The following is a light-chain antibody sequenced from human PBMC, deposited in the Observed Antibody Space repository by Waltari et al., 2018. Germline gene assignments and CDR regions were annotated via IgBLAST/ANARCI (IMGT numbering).Light chain of an antibody. Sequence: DIQMTQSPSSLSASVGDRVTITCRARQSISSRLAWYQQKPGKAPKLLIYDASSLETGVPSRFSGSGSGTEFTLTISSLQPDDFATYYCQQYKSYWTFGQGTKVEIK. CDR1: QSISSR. CDR3: QQYKSYWT. J-gene: IGKJ1*01. CDR2: DAS. V-gene: IGKV1-5*01.